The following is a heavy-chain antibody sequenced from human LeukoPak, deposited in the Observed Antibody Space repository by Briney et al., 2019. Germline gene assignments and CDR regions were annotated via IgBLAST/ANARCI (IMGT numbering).Heavy chain of an antibody. V-gene: IGHV3-15*01. Sequence: GGSLSLSCVASGLTFSNAWMTWVRQAPGKGLEWVGLIRSKTDGGTTDYAAPLKDRFTILRDDSKSTLSLQMNSLKADDTAVYYCATDTATEARHIWGQGTTVTVSS. CDR3: ATDTATEARHI. J-gene: IGHJ3*02. D-gene: IGHD2-21*02. CDR2: IRSKTDGGTT. CDR1: GLTFSNAW.